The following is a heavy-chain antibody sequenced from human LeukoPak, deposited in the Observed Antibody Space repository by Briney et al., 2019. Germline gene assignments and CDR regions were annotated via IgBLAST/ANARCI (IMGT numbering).Heavy chain of an antibody. CDR1: GFTFTTYA. Sequence: GSLRLSCAASGFTFTTYAMTWVRQAPGRGLEWVSGISGSGGSTYYADSVKGRFTISRDNSKNTLYLQMNSLRAEDTAVYYCAKSRFGESSYYFDYWGQGTLVTVSS. V-gene: IGHV3-23*01. J-gene: IGHJ4*02. D-gene: IGHD3-10*01. CDR2: ISGSGGST. CDR3: AKSRFGESSYYFDY.